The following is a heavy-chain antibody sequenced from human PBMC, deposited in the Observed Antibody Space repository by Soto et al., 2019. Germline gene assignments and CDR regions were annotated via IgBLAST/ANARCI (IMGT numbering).Heavy chain of an antibody. J-gene: IGHJ4*02. V-gene: IGHV3-23*05. D-gene: IGHD2-2*01. CDR1: GFTFTNYL. Sequence: EVQLLESGGDLVQPGGSLRLSCAASGFTFTNYLMTWVRQAPGKGLEWVSSIDKSGGDTYYADSVKGRFTISRDNSKNPLYLQMKGLRAEDTALYYCAKDTYSRSWYFWGQGTLVTVSS. CDR2: IDKSGGDT. CDR3: AKDTYSRSWYF.